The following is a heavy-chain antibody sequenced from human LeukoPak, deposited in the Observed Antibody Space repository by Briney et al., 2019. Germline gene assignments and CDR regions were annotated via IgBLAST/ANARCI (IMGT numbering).Heavy chain of an antibody. J-gene: IGHJ4*02. V-gene: IGHV6-1*01. D-gene: IGHD4-17*01. CDR2: TYYRSKWQT. CDR1: GHSLSSNIAA. CDR3: ARDVDSGADY. Sequence: SQTLPLPGAISGHSLSSNIAACNWIRQSKSRVLEWLGRTYYRSKWQTEYAVSLKSRLTINPDPSKNQFSLHLNSVTPEDTAVYYYARDVDSGADYWGQGTLVTVSS.